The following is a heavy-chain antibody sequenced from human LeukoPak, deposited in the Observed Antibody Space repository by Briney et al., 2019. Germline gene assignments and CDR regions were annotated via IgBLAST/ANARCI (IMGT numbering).Heavy chain of an antibody. J-gene: IGHJ4*02. CDR1: GFSFTNYW. CDR2: TNGDGTVT. V-gene: IGHV3-74*01. CDR3: ARPVSGYSYGAFDY. Sequence: GGSLRLSCAASGFSFTNYWMHWVRQLPGKGPVWVSRTNGDGTVTSYADSVKGRFTISRDNAKNTLYLQMNSLRAEDTAVYYCARPVSGYSYGAFDYWGQGTLVTVSS. D-gene: IGHD5-18*01.